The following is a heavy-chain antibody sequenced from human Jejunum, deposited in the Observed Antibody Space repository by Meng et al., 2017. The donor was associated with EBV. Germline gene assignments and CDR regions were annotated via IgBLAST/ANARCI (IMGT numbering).Heavy chain of an antibody. CDR2: ISHSGSA. J-gene: IGHJ4*02. CDR1: GCAISSGYW. Sequence: QVQVQAGGPGVVMPWRSLSLSCAVSGCAISSGYWWSWCRQPPGKGLEWFGEISHSGSAGYNPPLKSRVTITVDKSKNQFSLNLYSVTAPDTAVYYCAGASGNNYEGFDYWGQGTLVTVSS. V-gene: IGHV4-4*02. CDR3: AGASGNNYEGFDY. D-gene: IGHD1/OR15-1a*01.